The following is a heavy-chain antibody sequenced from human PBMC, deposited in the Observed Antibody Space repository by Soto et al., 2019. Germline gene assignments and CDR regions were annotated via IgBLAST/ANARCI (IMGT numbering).Heavy chain of an antibody. CDR2: IHSTRSP. Sequence: ETLSLTCTVSGDSISKYYWNWIRQPAGKGLEWIGRIHSTRSPNYNPSLKSRVTMSVDTSKNQFSLKLNLTSVTAADTVVYYCARSPAYGDYANLDTWGQGTLVTVSS. CDR3: ARSPAYGDYANLDT. J-gene: IGHJ5*02. V-gene: IGHV4-4*07. D-gene: IGHD4-17*01. CDR1: GDSISKYY.